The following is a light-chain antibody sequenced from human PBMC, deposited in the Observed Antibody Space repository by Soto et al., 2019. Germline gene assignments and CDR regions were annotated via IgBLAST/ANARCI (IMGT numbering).Light chain of an antibody. CDR2: DAS. CDR3: EYYGTSIT. Sequence: EIVLTQSPATLSLSPGERATLSCRASQSVSIYLAWYQQKPGQAPRLLIYDASNRATGIPAKFSGSGSGTDFTLTFSRLEPEDFAVYYCEYYGTSITFGGGTKVDIK. J-gene: IGKJ4*01. V-gene: IGKV3-11*01. CDR1: QSVSIY.